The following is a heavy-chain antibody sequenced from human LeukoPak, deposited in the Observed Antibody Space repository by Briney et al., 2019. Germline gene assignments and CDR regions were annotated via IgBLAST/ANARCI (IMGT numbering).Heavy chain of an antibody. D-gene: IGHD3-16*01. Sequence: GGSLRPSCAASGFTLSSQWMSWVRQAPGKGPEWVANIKEDGSQKSYVDSVKGRFTISRDNAKNSLYLQMNSLRAEDTAIYYCARAFSWGQGTLVTVSS. CDR2: IKEDGSQK. V-gene: IGHV3-7*01. CDR3: ARAFS. J-gene: IGHJ5*02. CDR1: GFTLSSQW.